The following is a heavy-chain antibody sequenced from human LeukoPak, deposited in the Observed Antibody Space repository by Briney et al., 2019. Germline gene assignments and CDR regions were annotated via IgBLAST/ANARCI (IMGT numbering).Heavy chain of an antibody. Sequence: ASVKVSCKASGYTFTSYGISWVRQAPGQGLEWMGWISAYNGNTNYAQKLQGRVTMTTDTSTSTAYMELRSLRSDDTAVYYCARVIVVVITDYYFDYWGQGTLVTVSS. CDR3: ARVIVVVITDYYFDY. CDR2: ISAYNGNT. CDR1: GYTFTSYG. D-gene: IGHD3-22*01. J-gene: IGHJ4*02. V-gene: IGHV1-18*01.